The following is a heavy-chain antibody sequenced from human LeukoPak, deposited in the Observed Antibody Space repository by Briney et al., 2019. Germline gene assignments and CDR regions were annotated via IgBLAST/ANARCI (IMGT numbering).Heavy chain of an antibody. Sequence: SVKVSCKASGGTFSSYAISWVRQAPGQGLEWMGGIIPIFGTANYAQKFQGRVTITTDESMSTAYMELSSLRSEDTAVYYFARVRRNNMDYWGQGTLVTVSS. J-gene: IGHJ4*02. D-gene: IGHD1/OR15-1a*01. CDR1: GGTFSSYA. V-gene: IGHV1-69*05. CDR3: ARVRRNNMDY. CDR2: IIPIFGTA.